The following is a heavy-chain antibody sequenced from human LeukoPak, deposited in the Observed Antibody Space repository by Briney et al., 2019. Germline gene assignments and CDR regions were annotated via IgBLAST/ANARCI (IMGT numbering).Heavy chain of an antibody. V-gene: IGHV4-39*01. CDR1: GGSISSSSYY. CDR3: ASRVVVITPYNWFDP. D-gene: IGHD3-22*01. CDR2: IYYSGST. J-gene: IGHJ5*02. Sequence: PSETLSLTCTVSGGSISSSSYYWGWIRQPPGKGLEWIGSIYYSGSTYYNPSLKSRVTISVDTSKNQFPLKLSSVTAADTAVYYCASRVVVITPYNWFDPWGQGTLVTVSS.